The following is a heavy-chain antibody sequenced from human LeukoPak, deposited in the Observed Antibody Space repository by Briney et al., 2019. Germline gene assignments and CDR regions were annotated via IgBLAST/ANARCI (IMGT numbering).Heavy chain of an antibody. CDR3: ARARHVVGGGFDY. Sequence: GGSLRLSCAASGFTFSSYSMNWVRQAPGKGLEWVSSISSSSSYIYYADSVKGRFTISRDNAKNSLYLQINSLRAEDTAVYYCARARHVVGGGFDYWGQGTLVTVSS. D-gene: IGHD3-10*01. CDR1: GFTFSSYS. V-gene: IGHV3-21*01. CDR2: ISSSSSYI. J-gene: IGHJ4*02.